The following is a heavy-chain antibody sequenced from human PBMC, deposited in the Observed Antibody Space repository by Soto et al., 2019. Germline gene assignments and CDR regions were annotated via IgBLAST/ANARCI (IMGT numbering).Heavy chain of an antibody. CDR2: ISGSGGST. CDR1: GFTFSSYA. Sequence: GEALKISCAASGFTFSSYAMSWVRQAPGKGLEWVSAISGSGGSTYYADSVKGRFTISRDNSKNTLYLQMNSLRAEDTAVYYCAKGGFPRRDYYDSSGYYYWGQGTLVTVSS. V-gene: IGHV3-23*01. D-gene: IGHD3-22*01. J-gene: IGHJ4*02. CDR3: AKGGFPRRDYYDSSGYYY.